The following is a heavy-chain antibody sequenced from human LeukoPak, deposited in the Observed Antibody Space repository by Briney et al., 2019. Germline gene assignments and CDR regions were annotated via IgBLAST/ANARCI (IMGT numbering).Heavy chain of an antibody. Sequence: GGSLRLSCAASGFTFSRYAMHWVRQAPGKGLEWVAVISYDGSNNYYADSVKGRFTISRDNSKNTLYLQMNSLRAEDTAVYYCARDRVGAPHYYYGMDVWGQGTTVTVSS. J-gene: IGHJ6*02. CDR3: ARDRVGAPHYYYGMDV. CDR1: GFTFSRYA. V-gene: IGHV3-30*14. CDR2: ISYDGSNN. D-gene: IGHD1-26*01.